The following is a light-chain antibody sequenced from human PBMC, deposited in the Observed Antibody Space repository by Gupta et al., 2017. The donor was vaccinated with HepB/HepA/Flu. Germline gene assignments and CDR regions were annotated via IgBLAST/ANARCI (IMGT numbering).Light chain of an antibody. V-gene: IGKV1-17*01. Sequence: DIQMTQSPSSLSASVGDRVTITCRASQGIRNDLAWYQQKPGKAPKRLIYGASSLQSGVPSRFSGTGSGTEFTLTINSLQPEDFATDYCLQHNRYPYTFGQGTNLEIK. CDR3: LQHNRYPYT. CDR2: GAS. CDR1: QGIRND. J-gene: IGKJ2*01.